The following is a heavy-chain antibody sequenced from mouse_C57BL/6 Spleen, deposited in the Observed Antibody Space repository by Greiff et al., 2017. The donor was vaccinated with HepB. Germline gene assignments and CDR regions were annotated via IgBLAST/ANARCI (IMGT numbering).Heavy chain of an antibody. CDR2: IYPGDGDT. CDR3: ARVLEYFDV. V-gene: IGHV1-82*01. Sequence: VKLMESGPELVKPGASVKISCKASGYAFSSSWMNWVKQRPGKGLEWIGRIYPGDGDTNYNGKFKGKATLTADKSSSTAYMQLSSLTSEDSAVYCCARVLEYFDVWGTGTTVTVSS. CDR1: GYAFSSSW. J-gene: IGHJ1*03.